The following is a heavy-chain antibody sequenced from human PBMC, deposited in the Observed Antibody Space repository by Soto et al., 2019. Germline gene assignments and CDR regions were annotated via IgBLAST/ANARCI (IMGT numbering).Heavy chain of an antibody. J-gene: IGHJ3*02. Sequence: QVQLVESGGGVVQPGRSLRLSCAASGFTFSSYGMHWVRQAPGKGLEWVAVISYDGSNKYYADSVKGRFTISRDNSKNTLYLQMNSLRAEDTAVYYCAKVHGGNPFDAFDIWGQGTMVTVSS. CDR1: GFTFSSYG. D-gene: IGHD2-15*01. V-gene: IGHV3-30*18. CDR2: ISYDGSNK. CDR3: AKVHGGNPFDAFDI.